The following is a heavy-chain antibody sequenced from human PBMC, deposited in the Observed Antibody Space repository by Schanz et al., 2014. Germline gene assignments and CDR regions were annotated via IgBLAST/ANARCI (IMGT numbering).Heavy chain of an antibody. CDR1: GYTFTDYH. CDR2: INPNSGGT. V-gene: IGHV1-2*06. D-gene: IGHD2-15*01. J-gene: IGHJ4*02. CDR3: ATTGYCTGDSCYSFVYFDY. Sequence: QVQLVQSGAEVKKPGASVKVSCKSSGYTFTDYHIHWVRQAPGQGLEYMGRINPNSGGTNFAQKFQGRVTMTRDTSISTAYMEVSSLKSDDTAVYYCATTGYCTGDSCYSFVYFDYWGQGTLVTVSS.